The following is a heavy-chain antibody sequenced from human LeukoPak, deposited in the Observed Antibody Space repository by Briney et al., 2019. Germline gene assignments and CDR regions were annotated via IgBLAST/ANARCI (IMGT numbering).Heavy chain of an antibody. V-gene: IGHV3-11*04. D-gene: IGHD1-26*01. Sequence: GGSLRLSCAASGFTFSDYYMTWIRQAPGKGLEWVSYISTGNIIYYADSVKGRFTISRDNAKNSLYLQMNSLRAEDTAVYYCARDRPTGASRVFLVQWGQGTLVTVSS. CDR2: ISTGNII. CDR3: ARDRPTGASRVFLVQ. CDR1: GFTFSDYY. J-gene: IGHJ4*02.